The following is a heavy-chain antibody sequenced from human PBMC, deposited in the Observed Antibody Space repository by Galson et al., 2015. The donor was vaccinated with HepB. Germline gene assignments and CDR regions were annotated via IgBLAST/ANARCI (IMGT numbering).Heavy chain of an antibody. Sequence: SVKVSCKASGGTFSSYTISWVRQAPGQGLEWMGRIIPILGIANYAQKFQGRVTITADKSTSTAYMELSSLRSEDTAVYYCARAGELGATVNYWGQGTLVTVSS. CDR1: GGTFSSYT. D-gene: IGHD4-17*01. CDR2: IIPILGIA. J-gene: IGHJ4*02. CDR3: ARAGELGATVNY. V-gene: IGHV1-69*02.